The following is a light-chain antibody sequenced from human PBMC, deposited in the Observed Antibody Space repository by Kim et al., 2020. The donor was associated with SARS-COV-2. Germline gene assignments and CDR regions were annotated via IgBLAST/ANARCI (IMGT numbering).Light chain of an antibody. J-gene: IGKJ4*01. V-gene: IGKV4-1*01. CDR2: GAS. CDR3: QQYYSTPLT. CDR1: QSVLYNSNNKNY. Sequence: DIVMTQSPDSLAVSLGERATINCKSSQSVLYNSNNKNYLTWYQQKPGQPPRLLISGASTRESGVPDRFSGSGSGTDFTLTISSLQAEDVAVYYCQQYYSTPLTFGGGTKVDIK.